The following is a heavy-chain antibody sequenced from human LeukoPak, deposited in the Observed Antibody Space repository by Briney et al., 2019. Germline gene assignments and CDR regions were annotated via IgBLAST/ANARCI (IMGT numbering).Heavy chain of an antibody. Sequence: GTSVKVSCKASGCTFSSYAISWVREAPGQGLEWMGGIIPIFGTANYAQKFQGRVTIIADESTSTAYMELSSLRSEDTAVYYCARTEGSWFDPWGQGTLVTVAS. CDR1: GCTFSSYA. D-gene: IGHD3-10*01. CDR3: ARTEGSWFDP. CDR2: IIPIFGTA. V-gene: IGHV1-69*01. J-gene: IGHJ5*02.